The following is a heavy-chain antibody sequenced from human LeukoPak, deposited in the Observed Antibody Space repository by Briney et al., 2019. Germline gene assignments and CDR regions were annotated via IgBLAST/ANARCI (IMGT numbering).Heavy chain of an antibody. V-gene: IGHV4-39*07. J-gene: IGHJ3*02. Sequence: SETLSLTCTVSGGSISSSSYYWGWIRQPPGKGLEWIGSIYYSGSTYYNPSLKSRVTISVDTSKNQFSLKLSSVTAADTAVYYCARDPEVEVGAFDIWGQGTMVTVSS. CDR1: GGSISSSSYY. D-gene: IGHD2-15*01. CDR3: ARDPEVEVGAFDI. CDR2: IYYSGST.